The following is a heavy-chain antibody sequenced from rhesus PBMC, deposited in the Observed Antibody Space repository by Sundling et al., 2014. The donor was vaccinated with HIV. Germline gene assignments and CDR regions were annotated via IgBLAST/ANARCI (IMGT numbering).Heavy chain of an antibody. CDR2: VDPEDGEA. J-gene: IGHJ6*01. Sequence: EVQLVQSGAEVKKPGASVKISCKTSGYTFTDYYLHWVRQAPGKGLEWMGHVDPEDGEAHSPQKFQDRVTITADTSIKTAYMELSGLRFEDTAVYYCATDREGGGLDSWGQGVVVTVS. CDR3: ATDREGGGLDS. V-gene: IGHV1-111*02. CDR1: GYTFTDYY.